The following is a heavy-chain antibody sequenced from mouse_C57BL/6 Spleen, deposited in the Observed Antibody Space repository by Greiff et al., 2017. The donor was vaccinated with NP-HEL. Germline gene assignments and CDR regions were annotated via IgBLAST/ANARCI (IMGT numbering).Heavy chain of an antibody. Sequence: EVQLQQSGAELVRPGASVKLSCTASGFNIKDDYMHWVKQRPEQGLEWIGWIDPENGDTEYASKFQGKATITADTSSNTAYLQLSSLTSEDTAVYYCTTDYGSKAWFADWGQGTLVTVSA. V-gene: IGHV14-4*01. D-gene: IGHD1-1*01. CDR2: IDPENGDT. J-gene: IGHJ3*01. CDR3: TTDYGSKAWFAD. CDR1: GFNIKDDY.